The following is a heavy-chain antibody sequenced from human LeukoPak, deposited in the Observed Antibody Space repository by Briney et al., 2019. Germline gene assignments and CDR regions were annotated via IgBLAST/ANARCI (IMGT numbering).Heavy chain of an antibody. D-gene: IGHD2-2*01. J-gene: IGHJ6*02. CDR3: ATKFPCSSTSCAYYYYYGMDV. V-gene: IGHV4-59*08. Sequence: SETLSLTCTVSGGSISSYYWSWIRQPPGKGLEWIGYIYYSGSTNYNPSLKSRVTISVDTSKNQFSLKLSSVTAADTAVYYCATKFPCSSTSCAYYYYYGMDVWGQGTTVTVSS. CDR1: GGSISSYY. CDR2: IYYSGST.